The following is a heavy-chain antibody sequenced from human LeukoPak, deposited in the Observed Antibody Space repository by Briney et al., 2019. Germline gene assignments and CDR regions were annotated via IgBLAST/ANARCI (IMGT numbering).Heavy chain of an antibody. V-gene: IGHV4-39*01. CDR3: ARLRGIVVVSAAMNGYYFDY. CDR1: GGSISSSGYY. J-gene: IGHJ4*02. D-gene: IGHD2-2*01. CDR2: IYYSGST. Sequence: NASETLSLTCTVSGGSISSSGYYWGWIRQPPGKGLEWIGSIYYSGSTYYNPSLKSRVTIFVDTSKHQFSLKLSSVTAADTAVYYCARLRGIVVVSAAMNGYYFDYWGQGTLVTVSS.